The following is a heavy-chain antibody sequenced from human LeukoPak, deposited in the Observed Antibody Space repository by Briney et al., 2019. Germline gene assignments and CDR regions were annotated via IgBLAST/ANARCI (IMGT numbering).Heavy chain of an antibody. D-gene: IGHD3-3*01. V-gene: IGHV3-23*01. J-gene: IGHJ5*02. CDR1: GFTFSSYA. CDR2: ISGSGGST. Sequence: PGGSLRLSCAASGFTFSSYAMSWVRQAPGKGLEWVSAISGSGGSTYYADSVKGRFTISRDNSKNTLYLQMNSLRAEDTAVYYCAQETAPNYDFWSGSPGGRGKNWFDPWGQGTLVTVSS. CDR3: AQETAPNYDFWSGSPGGRGKNWFDP.